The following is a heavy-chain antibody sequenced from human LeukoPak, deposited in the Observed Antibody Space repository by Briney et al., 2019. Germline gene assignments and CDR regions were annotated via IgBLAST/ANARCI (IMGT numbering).Heavy chain of an antibody. V-gene: IGHV1-24*01. CDR1: GYTLTELC. J-gene: IGHJ5*02. D-gene: IGHD5-18*01. CDR2: FDPEDGER. Sequence: ASVTVSFTCAGYTLTELCMDWERQAPGKGQEWMGGFDPEDGERIYSQKFQGRVTMTRNTSIRTAYMELTSLKSEDTAVYYCARVQRRNSRGYTLSNTRDWFDLWGQGTLVTVSS. CDR3: ARVQRRNSRGYTLSNTRDWFDL.